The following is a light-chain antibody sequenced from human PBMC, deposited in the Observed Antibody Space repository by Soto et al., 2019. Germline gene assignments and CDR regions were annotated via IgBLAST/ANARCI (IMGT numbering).Light chain of an antibody. CDR2: GAS. CDR1: QSVSSSY. V-gene: IGKV3-20*01. Sequence: EIVLTQSPGTLSLSPGERATLSCRASQSVSSSYLAWYQQKPGQAPRLRIYGASSRATGIPDRFSGSGSGTDFTLTIRRLEPEDFAVYYCQQYGSSRTFGQGTKVEIK. J-gene: IGKJ1*01. CDR3: QQYGSSRT.